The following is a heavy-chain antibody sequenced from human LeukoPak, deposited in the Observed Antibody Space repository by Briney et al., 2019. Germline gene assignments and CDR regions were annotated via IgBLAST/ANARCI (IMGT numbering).Heavy chain of an antibody. Sequence: GGSLRLSCAASGFTFSNYAMTWVRQAPGKGLEWVANINQDGSEEYYVDSVKGRFTISRDNAKNSLYLQMNSLRAEDTAVYYCARDGRYISDYWGQGSLVIVSS. CDR3: ARDGRYISDY. CDR1: GFTFSNYA. D-gene: IGHD1-26*01. V-gene: IGHV3-7*03. J-gene: IGHJ4*02. CDR2: INQDGSEE.